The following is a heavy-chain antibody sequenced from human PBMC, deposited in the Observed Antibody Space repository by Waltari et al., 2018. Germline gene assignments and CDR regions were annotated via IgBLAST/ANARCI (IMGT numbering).Heavy chain of an antibody. D-gene: IGHD6-13*01. V-gene: IGHV3-23*01. CDR2: ISGSGGST. CDR1: GFTFSSYA. J-gene: IGHJ6*02. CDR3: AKDQGSEQQLVHHYYYGMDV. Sequence: EVQLLESGGGLVQPGGSLRLSCAASGFTFSSYAISWARQAPGQGLEWVSAISGSGGSTYYADAVKGRFTISRDNSKNTLYLQMNSLRAEDTAVYYCAKDQGSEQQLVHHYYYGMDVWGQGTTVTVSS.